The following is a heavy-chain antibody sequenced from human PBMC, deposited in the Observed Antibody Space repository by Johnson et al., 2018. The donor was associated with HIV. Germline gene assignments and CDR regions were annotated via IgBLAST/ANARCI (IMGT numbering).Heavy chain of an antibody. CDR1: GFTVSSNY. Sequence: VQLVESGGGLVQPGGSLRLSCAASGFTVSSNYMNWVRQAPGKGLEWVSVIYSGGTTYHADSVKGRFIISRDNSKSTLYLQMHSLGAEYTAVYYCAKLTIFGVVPPNEGDAFDIWGQGTMVTVSS. D-gene: IGHD3-3*01. V-gene: IGHV3-66*01. J-gene: IGHJ3*02. CDR3: AKLTIFGVVPPNEGDAFDI. CDR2: IYSGGTT.